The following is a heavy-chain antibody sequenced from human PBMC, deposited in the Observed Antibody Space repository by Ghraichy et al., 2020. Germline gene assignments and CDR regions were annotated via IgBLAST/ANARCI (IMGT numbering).Heavy chain of an antibody. V-gene: IGHV3-23*01. CDR3: ARSQYCNSGSCCKWAFDY. CDR2: ISVSGVDT. CDR1: GFTLSSYA. Sequence: ETLSLTCATSGFTLSSYATSWVRQVPGQGLEWVSAISVSGVDTYYADSVKGRFTISRDNSKNTLYLQMNSLRAEDTAVYYCARSQYCNSGSCCKWAFDYWGQGTLVTVSS. J-gene: IGHJ4*02. D-gene: IGHD2-15*01.